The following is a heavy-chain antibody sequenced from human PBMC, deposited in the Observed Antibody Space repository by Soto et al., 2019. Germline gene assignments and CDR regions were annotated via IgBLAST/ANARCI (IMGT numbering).Heavy chain of an antibody. CDR1: GGTFSSYA. V-gene: IGHV1-69*13. CDR2: IIPIFGTA. D-gene: IGHD2-8*01. J-gene: IGHJ6*02. CDR3: ARDQRDVMVYATPYYYYYGMDV. Sequence: SVKVSCKASGGTFSSYAISWVRQAPGQGLEWMGGIIPIFGTANYAQKFQGRVTITADESTSTAYMELSSLRSEDTAVYYCARDQRDVMVYATPYYYYYGMDVWGQGTTVTVSS.